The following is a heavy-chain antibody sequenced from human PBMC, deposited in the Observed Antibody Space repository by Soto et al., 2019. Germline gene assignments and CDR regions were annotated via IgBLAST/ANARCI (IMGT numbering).Heavy chain of an antibody. Sequence: GGSLRLSCAASGFTFSRYWMSWVRQAPGKGLEWVANIKQDGSEKYYVDSVKGRFTISRDNAKNSLYLQMNSLRAEDTAVYYCAKGYSSAWLPFDSWGQGTLVTVPP. CDR3: AKGYSSAWLPFDS. D-gene: IGHD6-19*01. V-gene: IGHV3-7*01. J-gene: IGHJ4*02. CDR1: GFTFSRYW. CDR2: IKQDGSEK.